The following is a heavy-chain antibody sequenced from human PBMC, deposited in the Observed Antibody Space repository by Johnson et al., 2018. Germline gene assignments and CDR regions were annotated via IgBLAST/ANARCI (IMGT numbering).Heavy chain of an antibody. CDR1: GFTLSSYG. D-gene: IGHD4/OR15-4a*01. CDR2: IWYDGSNK. CDR3: ARDWDYGDAFDI. Sequence: QVQLLESGGGVVQPGRSLRLSCAASGFTLSSYGMHWVRQAPGKGLEWVAVIWYDGSNKYYADSVKGRFTISRDNSKNTLYLQMNRLRAEDTAVYYCARDWDYGDAFDIWGQGTMVTVSS. V-gene: IGHV3-33*01. J-gene: IGHJ3*02.